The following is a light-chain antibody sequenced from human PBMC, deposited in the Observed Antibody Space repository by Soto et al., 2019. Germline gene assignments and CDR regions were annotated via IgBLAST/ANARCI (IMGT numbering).Light chain of an antibody. CDR3: QQLNSYPRGT. J-gene: IGKJ5*01. CDR2: ATT. CDR1: QGISNW. V-gene: IGKV1-12*01. Sequence: DIQMTQSPSSVSASVVDRVTITFLATQGISNWLAWYQQKPGQAPKLLIYATTSLQDGVPLRFSGSGSGADFTLTISALQPEDFATYYCQQLNSYPRGTFGQGTRLEIK.